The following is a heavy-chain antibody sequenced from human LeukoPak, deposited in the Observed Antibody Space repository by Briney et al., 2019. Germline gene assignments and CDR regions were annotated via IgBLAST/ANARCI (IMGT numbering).Heavy chain of an antibody. J-gene: IGHJ4*02. CDR1: GFIFRNYA. Sequence: PPGGSLRLSCAASGFIFRNYAMSWVRQAPGKGLEWVSAITGSGDTTYYADSVKGRFTISRDNSKNTLYLQMNSLRAEDTAVYYCAKHYYGSGSYYREETDYWGQGTLVTVSS. CDR3: AKHYYGSGSYYREETDY. D-gene: IGHD3-10*01. CDR2: ITGSGDTT. V-gene: IGHV3-23*01.